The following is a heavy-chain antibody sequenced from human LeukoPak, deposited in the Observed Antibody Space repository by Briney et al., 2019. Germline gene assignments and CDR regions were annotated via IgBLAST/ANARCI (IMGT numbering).Heavy chain of an antibody. Sequence: GGSLRLSCAASGFTSSSYAMSWVRQAPGKGLEWVSAISGSGGSTYYADSVKGRFTISRDNSKNTLYLQMNSLRAEDTAVYYCAKATLNMGDYGDLEYYFDYWGQGTLVTVSS. V-gene: IGHV3-23*01. CDR1: GFTSSSYA. CDR3: AKATLNMGDYGDLEYYFDY. J-gene: IGHJ4*02. D-gene: IGHD4-17*01. CDR2: ISGSGGST.